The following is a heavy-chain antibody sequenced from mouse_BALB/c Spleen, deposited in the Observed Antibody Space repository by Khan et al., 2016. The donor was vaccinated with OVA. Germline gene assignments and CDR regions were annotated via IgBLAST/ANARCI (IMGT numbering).Heavy chain of an antibody. CDR2: ISYSGGT. Sequence: DVKLQESGPGLVKPSQSLSLTCTVTGYSITSGYAWNWIRQFPGNKLEWMGYISYSGGTSYNPSLKSRIAITRDTSKNKFFLQLNSVTTGDTATYYCARGNYYGYYFDYWGQGTTLTVSS. CDR3: ARGNYYGYYFDY. V-gene: IGHV3-2*02. D-gene: IGHD1-1*01. J-gene: IGHJ2*01. CDR1: GYSITSGYA.